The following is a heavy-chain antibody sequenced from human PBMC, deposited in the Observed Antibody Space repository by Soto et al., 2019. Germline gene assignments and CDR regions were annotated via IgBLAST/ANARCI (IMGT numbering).Heavy chain of an antibody. D-gene: IGHD1-1*01. CDR2: IYHSGST. CDR1: GGSISSSNW. J-gene: IGHJ5*02. Sequence: PSETLSLTCAVSGGSISSSNWWSWVRQPPGKGLEWIGEIYHSGSTNYNPSLKSRVTISVDKSKNQFSLKLSSVTAADTAVYYCARATVVGKNWFDPWGQGTLVTVSS. CDR3: ARATVVGKNWFDP. V-gene: IGHV4-4*02.